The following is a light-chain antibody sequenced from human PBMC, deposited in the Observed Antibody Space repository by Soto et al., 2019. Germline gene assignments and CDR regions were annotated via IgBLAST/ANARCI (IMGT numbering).Light chain of an antibody. Sequence: QSVLTQPPSASGTPGQRVTISCSGSSSNIGSNTVNWYQQLPGTAPKLLIYSNNQRPSGVPDRFSGSKSGTSASLAIRGLQSEDEADYYCAAWDDSLTGGVFGGGNKLTVL. J-gene: IGLJ3*02. CDR1: SSNIGSNT. V-gene: IGLV1-44*01. CDR2: SNN. CDR3: AAWDDSLTGGV.